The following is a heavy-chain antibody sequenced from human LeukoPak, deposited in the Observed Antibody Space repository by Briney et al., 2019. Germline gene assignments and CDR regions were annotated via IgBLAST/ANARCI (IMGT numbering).Heavy chain of an antibody. J-gene: IGHJ4*02. Sequence: GGSLRLSCAASGFTFSSYSMNWVRQAPGKGLEWVSSISSSSSYIYYADSVKGRFTISRDNAKNSLYLQMNSLRAEDTAVYYCARDPIYCSSTGCYFFFDYWGQGTLDTVSS. CDR2: ISSSSSYI. CDR3: ARDPIYCSSTGCYFFFDY. V-gene: IGHV3-21*01. CDR1: GFTFSSYS. D-gene: IGHD2-2*01.